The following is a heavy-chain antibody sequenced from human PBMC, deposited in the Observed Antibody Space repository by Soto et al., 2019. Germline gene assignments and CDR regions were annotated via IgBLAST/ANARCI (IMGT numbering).Heavy chain of an antibody. D-gene: IGHD3-10*01. CDR1: SGSISSSSYF. CDR3: ARVLRDYPFYYYYMDV. V-gene: IGHV4-39*01. CDR2: IYYSGST. J-gene: IGHJ6*03. Sequence: SETLSLTCTVSSGSISSSSYFWAWIRQPPGKGLEWIGNIYYSGSTYYNTSLKSRVTISVDTSKNQFSLKLSSVTATDTAVYYCARVLRDYPFYYYYMDVWGKGTTVTVSS.